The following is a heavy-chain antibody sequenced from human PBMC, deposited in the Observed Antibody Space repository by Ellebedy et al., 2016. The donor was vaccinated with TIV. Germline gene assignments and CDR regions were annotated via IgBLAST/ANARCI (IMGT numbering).Heavy chain of an antibody. CDR1: GSTFSSYA. V-gene: IGHV3-23*01. J-gene: IGHJ4*02. CDR2: NSGRGGST. D-gene: IGHD4-17*01. Sequence: GESLKISCAASGSTFSSYAMSWVRQAPGKGLEWVSTNSGRGGSTYYAGSVKGRFTVSRDTSKNTLYLRVNSLRAEDTAVYYCAKDFIYGDYADFWGQGTLVTVSS. CDR3: AKDFIYGDYADF.